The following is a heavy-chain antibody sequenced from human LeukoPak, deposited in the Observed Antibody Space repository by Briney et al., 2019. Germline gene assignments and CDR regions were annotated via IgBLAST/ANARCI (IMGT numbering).Heavy chain of an antibody. CDR2: IYSGGST. CDR3: ARDPDYYGSGTGGY. Sequence: GGSLRLSCAASGFTVSSNYMSWVRQAPGKGLEWVSVIYSGGSTYYADSVKGRFTISRDNSKNTLYLQVNSLRAEDTAVYYCARDPDYYGSGTGGYWGQGTLVTVSS. J-gene: IGHJ4*02. D-gene: IGHD3-10*01. CDR1: GFTVSSNY. V-gene: IGHV3-66*01.